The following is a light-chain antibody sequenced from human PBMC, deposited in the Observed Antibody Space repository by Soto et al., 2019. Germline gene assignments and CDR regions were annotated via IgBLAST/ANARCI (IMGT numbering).Light chain of an antibody. V-gene: IGLV2-14*01. Sequence: QSVLTQPASVSGSPGQSIAISCTGTSSDIGSYHYVSWYQHHPGKAPKLIIYEVSNRPSGVSDRFSGSKSGNTASLTISGLQAEDEADYYCSSYASSSTLLFGGGTKLTVL. J-gene: IGLJ2*01. CDR1: SSDIGSYHY. CDR2: EVS. CDR3: SSYASSSTLL.